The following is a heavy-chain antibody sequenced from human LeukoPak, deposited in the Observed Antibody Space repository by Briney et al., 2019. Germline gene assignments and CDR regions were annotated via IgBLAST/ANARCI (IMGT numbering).Heavy chain of an antibody. V-gene: IGHV4-4*07. J-gene: IGHJ6*03. CDR3: ARGRVSGVLRFLEWSRYYYYMDV. CDR2: IYTSGST. CDR1: GGSISSYY. D-gene: IGHD3-3*01. Sequence: SETLSLTCTVSGGSISSYYWSWIRQPAGKGLEWIGRIYTSGSTNYNPSLKSRVTMSVDTSKNQFSLKLSSVTAADTAVYYCARGRVSGVLRFLEWSRYYYYMDVWGKGTTVTVSS.